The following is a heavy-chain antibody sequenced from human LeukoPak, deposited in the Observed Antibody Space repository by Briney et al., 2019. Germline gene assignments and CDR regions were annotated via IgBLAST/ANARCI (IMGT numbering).Heavy chain of an antibody. D-gene: IGHD3-9*01. J-gene: IGHJ4*02. V-gene: IGHV3-23*01. CDR2: ISGSGGST. Sequence: GGSLRLSCAASGFTFSSYAMSWVRQAPGKGLEWVSAISGSGGSTYYADSAKGRFTISRDNSKNTLYLQMNSLRAEDTAVYYCCRYFDWSPDYWGQGTLVTVSS. CDR1: GFTFSSYA. CDR3: CRYFDWSPDY.